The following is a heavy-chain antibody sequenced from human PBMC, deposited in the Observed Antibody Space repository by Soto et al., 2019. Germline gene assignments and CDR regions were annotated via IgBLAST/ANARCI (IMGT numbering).Heavy chain of an antibody. Sequence: SEALSLTSGDYGGSCRNYYWIWVRQPPGKGLEWIGEVNHSGEATYNPSLQSRITISLDTSNNQFSLKMTSVTAADTAMYLCTRAERFPRSWFDPWGQGTQVTVSS. V-gene: IGHV4-34*01. J-gene: IGHJ5*02. CDR3: TRAERFPRSWFDP. CDR1: GGSCRNYY. D-gene: IGHD3-10*01. CDR2: VNHSGEA.